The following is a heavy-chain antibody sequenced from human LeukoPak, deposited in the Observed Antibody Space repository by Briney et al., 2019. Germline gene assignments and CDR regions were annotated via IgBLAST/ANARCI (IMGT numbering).Heavy chain of an antibody. CDR3: AKGMEYYYGSGSYPDI. CDR1: GFTFSSYA. V-gene: IGHV3-23*01. J-gene: IGHJ3*02. D-gene: IGHD3-10*01. CDR2: ISGSGGST. Sequence: PRGSLRLSCAASGFTFSSYAMSWVRQAPGKGLEWVSAISGSGGSTYYADSVKGRFTISRDNSKNTLYLQMNSLRAEDTAVYYCAKGMEYYYGSGSYPDIWGQGTMVTVSS.